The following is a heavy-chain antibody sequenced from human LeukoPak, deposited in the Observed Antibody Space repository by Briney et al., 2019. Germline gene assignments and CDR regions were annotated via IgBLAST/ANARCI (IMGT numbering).Heavy chain of an antibody. CDR3: AKTAGRRAGIDY. V-gene: IGHV3-30*18. D-gene: IGHD5-24*01. CDR2: ISYDGSNK. CDR1: GFTFSSYG. J-gene: IGHJ4*02. Sequence: GGSLRLSCAASGFTFSSYGMHWVRQAPGKGPEWVAVISYDGSNKYYADSVKGRFTISRDNSKNTLYLQMNSLRAEDTAVYYCAKTAGRRAGIDYWGQGTLVTVSS.